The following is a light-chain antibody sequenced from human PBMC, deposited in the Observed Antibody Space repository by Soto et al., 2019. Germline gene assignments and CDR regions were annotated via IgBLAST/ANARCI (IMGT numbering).Light chain of an antibody. J-gene: IGLJ1*01. CDR3: AAWDDRLSGYV. V-gene: IGLV2-11*01. CDR2: DVS. CDR1: SSDVGGYNY. Sequence: QSVLTQPRSVSGSPGQSVTISCTGASSDVGGYNYVSWYQQHPGKAPKLMIYDVSKRPSGVPDRFSGSKSGNTASLTISGLQTEDEADYYCAAWDDRLSGYVFGNGTKVTVL.